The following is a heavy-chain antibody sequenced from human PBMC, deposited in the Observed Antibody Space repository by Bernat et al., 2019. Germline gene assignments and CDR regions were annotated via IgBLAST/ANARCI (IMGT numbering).Heavy chain of an antibody. Sequence: EVQLVESGGGLVQPGGSLRLSCAASGFTFSSYEMNWVRQASGKGLEWVSYISSSGSTIYYADSVKGRFTISRDNAKNSLYLQMNSLRAEDTAVYYCAREALSEQWLVPNFDYWGQGTLVTVSS. V-gene: IGHV3-48*03. CDR3: AREALSEQWLVPNFDY. D-gene: IGHD6-19*01. CDR2: ISSSGSTI. CDR1: GFTFSSYE. J-gene: IGHJ4*02.